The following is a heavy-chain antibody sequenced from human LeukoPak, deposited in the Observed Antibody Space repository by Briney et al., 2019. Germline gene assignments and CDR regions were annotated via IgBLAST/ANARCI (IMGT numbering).Heavy chain of an antibody. J-gene: IGHJ5*02. CDR3: ARHLLVPRRSKYNWFDP. Sequence: SETLSLTCTVSGGSISSSSYYWGWIRQPPGKGLEWIESICYSGSTYYNPSLKSRVTISVDTSKNQFSLKLSSVTAADTAVYYCARHLLVPRRSKYNWFDPWGQGTLVTVSS. D-gene: IGHD2-8*01. CDR2: ICYSGST. V-gene: IGHV4-39*01. CDR1: GGSISSSSYY.